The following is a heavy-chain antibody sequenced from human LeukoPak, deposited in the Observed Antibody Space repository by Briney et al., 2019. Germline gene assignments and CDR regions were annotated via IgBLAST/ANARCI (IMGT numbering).Heavy chain of an antibody. J-gene: IGHJ6*03. CDR1: GFTFCSYG. CDR3: AQGHARGYNYYYYMNV. Sequence: SGGSLRLSCAASGFTFCSYGMHWVRQAPGKGLEWVAFIRFDGSTTYYADSVKGRFTISRDNSKNTLYLQMNSLRAEDTALYYCAQGHARGYNYYYYMNVWGKGTTVTVSS. D-gene: IGHD3-10*02. V-gene: IGHV3-30*02. CDR2: IRFDGSTT.